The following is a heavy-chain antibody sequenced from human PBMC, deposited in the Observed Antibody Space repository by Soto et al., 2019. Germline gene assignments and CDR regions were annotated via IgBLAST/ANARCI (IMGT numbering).Heavy chain of an antibody. CDR3: AKLRSSSWTQYAFDI. Sequence: GGSLRLSCAASGFTFSSYGMHWVRQTPGRGLEWVAVISYDGSNTYYTDSVKGRFTISRDNSKNTLYLQMNSLRPEDTAIYYCAKLRSSSWTQYAFDIWGHGTMVTVSS. V-gene: IGHV3-30*18. CDR2: ISYDGSNT. CDR1: GFTFSSYG. J-gene: IGHJ3*02. D-gene: IGHD6-13*01.